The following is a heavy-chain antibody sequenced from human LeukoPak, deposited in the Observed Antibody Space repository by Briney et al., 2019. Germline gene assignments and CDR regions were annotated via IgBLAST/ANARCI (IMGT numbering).Heavy chain of an antibody. Sequence: GGSLRLSCAASGFTFDDYAMHWVRQAPGKGLEWVSGISWNSGSIGYADSVKGRFTISRDIAKNSLYLQMNSLRAEDMALYYCAKDRGSYFPGAFDIWGQGTMVTVSS. V-gene: IGHV3-9*03. D-gene: IGHD1-26*01. CDR3: AKDRGSYFPGAFDI. CDR1: GFTFDDYA. J-gene: IGHJ3*02. CDR2: ISWNSGSI.